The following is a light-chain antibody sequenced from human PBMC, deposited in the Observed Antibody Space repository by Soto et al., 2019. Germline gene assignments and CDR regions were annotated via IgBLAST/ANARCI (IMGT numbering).Light chain of an antibody. J-gene: IGKJ1*01. CDR2: AAS. V-gene: IGKV1-27*01. CDR3: QQYNSAPEVWT. Sequence: DIQMTQSPSSLSASVGDRVTITCRASQGISNYLAWYQQKPGKVPKLLIYAASTLQSGVPSRFSGSGSATAVTLTISSLQPEDVATYYCQQYNSAPEVWTFGQGTKVEIK. CDR1: QGISNY.